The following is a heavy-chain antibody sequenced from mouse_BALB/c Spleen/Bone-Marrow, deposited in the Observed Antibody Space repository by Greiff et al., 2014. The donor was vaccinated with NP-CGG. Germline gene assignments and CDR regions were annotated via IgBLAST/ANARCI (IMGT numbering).Heavy chain of an antibody. CDR3: TRSGKRYGAMDY. J-gene: IGHJ4*01. D-gene: IGHD2-10*02. CDR1: GFTFSDYY. CDR2: ISDGGTYT. Sequence: EVQLVESGEGLVKPGGSLKLSCAASGFTFSDYYMYWVRQTPEKRLEWVATISDGGTYTFYPDSVKGRFTISRDNAKNNLYLQMSSLQSEDTAMYYCTRSGKRYGAMDYWGQGTSVTVSS. V-gene: IGHV5-4*02.